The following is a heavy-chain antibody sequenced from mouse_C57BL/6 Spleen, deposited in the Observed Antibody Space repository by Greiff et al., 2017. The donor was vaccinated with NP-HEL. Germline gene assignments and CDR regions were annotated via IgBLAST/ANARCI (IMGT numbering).Heavy chain of an antibody. D-gene: IGHD1-1*01. J-gene: IGHJ4*01. V-gene: IGHV5-16*01. Sequence: EVQLVESEGGLVQPGRSMKLSCTASGFTFSDYYMAWVRQVPEKGLEWVANINYDGSSTYYLDSLKSRFIISRDNAKNILYLQMSSLKSEDTATYYCARGAYYYGSSYDYAMDYWGQGTSVTVSS. CDR1: GFTFSDYY. CDR3: ARGAYYYGSSYDYAMDY. CDR2: INYDGSST.